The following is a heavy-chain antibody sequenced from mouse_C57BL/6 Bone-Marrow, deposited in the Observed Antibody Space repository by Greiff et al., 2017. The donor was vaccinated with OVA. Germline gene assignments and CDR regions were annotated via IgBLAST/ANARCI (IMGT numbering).Heavy chain of an antibody. CDR3: ARAYYGSSPWYFDV. CDR2: IWSGGST. J-gene: IGHJ1*03. CDR1: GFSLTSYG. V-gene: IGHV2-2*01. D-gene: IGHD1-1*01. Sequence: VQLQQSGPGLVQPSQSLSITCTVSGFSLTSYGVHWVRQSPGQGLEWLGVIWSGGSTAYNAAFITSLSISKDKTKSQIFFKMNSLQADDTAIYYCARAYYGSSPWYFDVWGTGTTVTVSS.